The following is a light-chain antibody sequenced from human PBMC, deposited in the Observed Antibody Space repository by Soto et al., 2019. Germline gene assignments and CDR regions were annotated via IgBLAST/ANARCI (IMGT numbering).Light chain of an antibody. V-gene: IGLV2-14*03. J-gene: IGLJ1*01. CDR1: SSDVGSYNY. Sequence: QSVLTQPASVSGSPGQSITISCTGTSSDVGSYNYVSWYQEHPGKAPKLIIYDVTNRPAGVSNRFSGSKSGNTASLTISGLQADDEADYYCSSQTTSNTLVFGSGTKLTV. CDR3: SSQTTSNTLV. CDR2: DVT.